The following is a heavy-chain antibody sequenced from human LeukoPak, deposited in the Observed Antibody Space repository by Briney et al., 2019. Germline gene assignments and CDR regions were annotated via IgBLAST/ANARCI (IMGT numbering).Heavy chain of an antibody. V-gene: IGHV3-21*01. CDR1: GFTFSSYS. D-gene: IGHD6-6*01. CDR3: ARDVLRSIAARERYWFDP. Sequence: GGSLRLSCAASGFTFSSYSVNWVRQAPGKGLEWGSSISCSSSYIYYADSVKGRFTISRDNAKNSLYLQMNSLRPEDTAADYCARDVLRSIAARERYWFDPWGQGTLVTVSS. CDR2: ISCSSSYI. J-gene: IGHJ5*02.